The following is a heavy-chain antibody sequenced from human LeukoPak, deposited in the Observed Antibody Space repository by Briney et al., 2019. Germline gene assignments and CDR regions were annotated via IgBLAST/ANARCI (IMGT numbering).Heavy chain of an antibody. CDR1: GYIFTTYY. V-gene: IGHV1-46*01. D-gene: IGHD1-26*01. CDR3: ARGYTWESGSFFIDH. CDR2: INPSGGST. J-gene: IGHJ4*02. Sequence: ASVKVSCKASGYIFTTYYISWVRQAPGQGLEWMARINPSGGSTSYAQKFQGRVTMTRDTSTSTVYMELSGLRSEDTAVYYCARGYTWESGSFFIDHWGQGTLVTVSS.